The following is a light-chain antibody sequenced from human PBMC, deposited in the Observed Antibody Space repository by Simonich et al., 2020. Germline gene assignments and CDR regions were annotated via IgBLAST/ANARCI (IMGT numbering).Light chain of an antibody. Sequence: QSVLTQPPSVSAAPGQKVTISCSGSSSNIGNNYVSRYQQLPGTAPKLLIYDNNTRPSGIPDRCSGSKSGTSATLGITGLQTGDEADYYCGTWDSSLSAGVFGGGTKLTVL. CDR3: GTWDSSLSAGV. V-gene: IGLV1-51*01. CDR2: DNN. CDR1: SSNIGNNY. J-gene: IGLJ3*02.